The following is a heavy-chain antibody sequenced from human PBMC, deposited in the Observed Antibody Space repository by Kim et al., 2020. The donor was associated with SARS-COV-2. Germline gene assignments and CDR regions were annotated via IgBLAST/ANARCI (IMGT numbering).Heavy chain of an antibody. J-gene: IGHJ2*01. Sequence: SETLSLTCTVSGGSISSYYWSWIRQPPGKGLEWIGYIYYSGSTNYNPSLKSRVTISVDTSKNQFSLKLSSVTAADTAVYYCARYKQQLVSWYFDLWGRGTLVTVSS. CDR1: GGSISSYY. CDR2: IYYSGST. D-gene: IGHD6-13*01. V-gene: IGHV4-59*01. CDR3: ARYKQQLVSWYFDL.